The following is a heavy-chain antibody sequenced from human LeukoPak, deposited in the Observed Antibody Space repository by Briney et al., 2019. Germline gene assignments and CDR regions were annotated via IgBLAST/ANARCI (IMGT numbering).Heavy chain of an antibody. CDR1: GYTFTNYW. V-gene: IGHV5-51*01. D-gene: IGHD2-15*01. J-gene: IGHJ4*02. CDR3: ARLKGGTTGSFDY. CDR2: IYPGDSDT. Sequence: GESLKISCKASGYTFTNYWIGWVRQMPGKGLEWMGIIYPGDSDTRYSPSFQGQVTISADKSITTAYPHWSSLKASDTAMYYCARLKGGTTGSFDYWGQGTLVTVSS.